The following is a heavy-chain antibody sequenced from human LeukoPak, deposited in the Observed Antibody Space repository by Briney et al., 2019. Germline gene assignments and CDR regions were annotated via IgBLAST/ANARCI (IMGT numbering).Heavy chain of an antibody. D-gene: IGHD2-15*01. Sequence: GESLKISRKVSGXSFTNYWIGWVRQMPGKGLEWMGIIYPDDSDTKYSPSFQGQVTISADKSISTAYLQWSSLKASDTAMYYCARSGRLGYCSGGSCFRWDYWGQGTLVTVSS. CDR1: GXSFTNYW. CDR2: IYPDDSDT. V-gene: IGHV5-51*01. J-gene: IGHJ4*02. CDR3: ARSGRLGYCSGGSCFRWDY.